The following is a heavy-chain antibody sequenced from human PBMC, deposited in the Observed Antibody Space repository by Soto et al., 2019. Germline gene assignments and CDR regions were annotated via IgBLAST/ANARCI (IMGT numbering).Heavy chain of an antibody. CDR3: AKAGHGDYGGS. J-gene: IGHJ4*02. CDR1: GFTFDNFA. Sequence: QVYLEESGGGVVQPGRSLRLSCAASGFTFDNFAMHWVRQAPGKGLEWVAVIWYDGSNKYYADSVKGRFSISRDNSKNTLSLQMSSLRVDDAAVYYCAKAGHGDYGGSWGQGTPVTVSS. V-gene: IGHV3-33*06. D-gene: IGHD4-17*01. CDR2: IWYDGSNK.